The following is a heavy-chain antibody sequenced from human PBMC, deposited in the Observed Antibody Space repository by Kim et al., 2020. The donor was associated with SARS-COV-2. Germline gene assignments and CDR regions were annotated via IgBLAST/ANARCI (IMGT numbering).Heavy chain of an antibody. J-gene: IGHJ6*02. V-gene: IGHV3-9*01. D-gene: IGHD3-10*01. CDR3: AKDRYYGSGSYFGYYYYGMDV. Sequence: GGSLRLSCAASGFTFDDYAMHWVRQAPGKGLEWVSGISWNSGSIGYADSVKGRFTISRDNAKNSLYLQMNSLRAEDTALYYCAKDRYYGSGSYFGYYYYGMDVWGQGTTVTVSS. CDR2: ISWNSGSI. CDR1: GFTFDDYA.